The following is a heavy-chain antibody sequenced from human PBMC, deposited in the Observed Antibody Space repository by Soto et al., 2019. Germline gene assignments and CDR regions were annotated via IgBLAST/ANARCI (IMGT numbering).Heavy chain of an antibody. J-gene: IGHJ6*02. V-gene: IGHV1-69*06. CDR1: GGTFSSYA. CDR2: IIPIFGTA. Sequence: QVQLVQSGAEVKKPGSSVKVFCKASGGTFSSYAISWVRQAPGQGLEWMGGIIPIFGTANYAQKFQGRVTITADKSTSTAYMELSSLRSEDTAVYYCASPTREWLPPARDYYYGMDVWGQGTTVTVSS. CDR3: ASPTREWLPPARDYYYGMDV. D-gene: IGHD3-3*01.